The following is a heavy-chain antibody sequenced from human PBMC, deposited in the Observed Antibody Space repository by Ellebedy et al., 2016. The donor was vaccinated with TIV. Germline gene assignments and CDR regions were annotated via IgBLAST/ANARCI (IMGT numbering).Heavy chain of an antibody. CDR2: IYTSGST. CDR1: GGSISSYY. CDR3: ARDGAGSGSYQPYYYYGMDV. J-gene: IGHJ6*02. D-gene: IGHD3-10*01. Sequence: MPSETLSLTCTVSGGSISSYYWSWIRQPAGKGLEWIGRIYTSGSTNYNPSLKSRVTMSVDTSKNQFSLKLSSVTAADTAVYYCARDGAGSGSYQPYYYYGMDVWGQGTTVTVSS. V-gene: IGHV4-4*07.